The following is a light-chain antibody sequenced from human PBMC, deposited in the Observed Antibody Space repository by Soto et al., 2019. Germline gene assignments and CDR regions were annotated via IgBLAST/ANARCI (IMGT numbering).Light chain of an antibody. CDR2: EVS. CDR1: SSDVGGYNY. J-gene: IGLJ2*01. V-gene: IGLV2-14*01. CDR3: SSYTSSSTQV. Sequence: QSALTQPASVSGSPGQSITISCTGTSSDVGGYNYVSWYQQHPGKAPKLMIYEVSNRPSGVANRFSGSKSGNTASLTISRLQAEDEDDYYCSSYTSSSTQVFGRGTKLTVL.